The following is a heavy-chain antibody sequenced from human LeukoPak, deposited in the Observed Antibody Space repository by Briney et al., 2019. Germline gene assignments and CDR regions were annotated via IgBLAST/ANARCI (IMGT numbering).Heavy chain of an antibody. D-gene: IGHD5-12*01. Sequence: SETLSLTCTVSGYSISSGYYWGWIRQPPGKGLEWIGSIYHSGSTNYNPSLKSRVTISVDTSKNQFSLKLSSVTAADTAVYYCARDRYGYSGYDSYNWFDPWGQGTLVTVSS. CDR2: IYHSGST. CDR3: ARDRYGYSGYDSYNWFDP. V-gene: IGHV4-38-2*02. J-gene: IGHJ5*02. CDR1: GYSISSGYY.